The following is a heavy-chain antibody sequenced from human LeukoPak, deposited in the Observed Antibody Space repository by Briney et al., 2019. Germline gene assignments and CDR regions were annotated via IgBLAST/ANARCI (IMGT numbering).Heavy chain of an antibody. J-gene: IGHJ4*02. CDR1: GFTFSSYG. D-gene: IGHD2-2*01. V-gene: IGHV3-23*01. CDR2: ISGSGGST. CDR3: AKLSVIIVVVPAAIFY. Sequence: GGSLRLSCAASGFTFSSYGMSWVRQAPGKGLEWVSAISGSGGSTYYADSVKGRFTISRDNSKNTLYLQMNSLRAEDTAVYYCAKLSVIIVVVPAAIFYWGQGTLVTVSS.